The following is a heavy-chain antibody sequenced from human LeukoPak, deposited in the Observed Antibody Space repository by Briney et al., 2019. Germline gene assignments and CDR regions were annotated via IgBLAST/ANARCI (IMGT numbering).Heavy chain of an antibody. V-gene: IGHV1-69*01. Sequence: ASVKVSCKASGGTFNSSGISWVRQAPGQGLEWMGGIISFFGAAHYIQKFQGRLTITADESASTAYMELSSLTSEDTAVYYCTRDPSVDYDLLSHWFDPWGQGTLVTVSS. CDR2: IISFFGAA. D-gene: IGHD3-9*01. CDR3: TRDPSVDYDLLSHWFDP. J-gene: IGHJ5*02. CDR1: GGTFNSSG.